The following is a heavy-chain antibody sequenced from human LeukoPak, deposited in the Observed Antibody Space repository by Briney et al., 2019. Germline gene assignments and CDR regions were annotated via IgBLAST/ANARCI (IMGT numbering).Heavy chain of an antibody. CDR1: GFTFSSYG. D-gene: IGHD3-22*01. J-gene: IGHJ4*02. CDR3: AKSLTYYHENSDSI. V-gene: IGHV3-30*18. Sequence: GGSLRLSCAASGFTFSSYGTHWVRQAPGKGLEWVAVISYDGSNKYYADSVKGRFTISRDNSKNTLYLQMNSLRAEDTAVYYCAKSLTYYHENSDSIWGQGTLVTVSS. CDR2: ISYDGSNK.